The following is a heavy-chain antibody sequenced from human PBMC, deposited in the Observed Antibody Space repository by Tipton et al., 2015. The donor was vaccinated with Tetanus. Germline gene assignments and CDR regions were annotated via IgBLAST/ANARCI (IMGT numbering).Heavy chain of an antibody. CDR1: GSSISRSSHY. V-gene: IGHV4-61*01. J-gene: IGHJ4*02. Sequence: TLSLTCTVSGSSISRSSHYWTWIRQPPGKEPEWVGYVYHSGATNYHPSLKTRLAISADTSKNQFSLNLRSVITADTAVYYCARANYDSSKKGPFDSWGQGSLVIVSS. D-gene: IGHD1-7*01. CDR3: ARANYDSSKKGPFDS. CDR2: VYHSGAT.